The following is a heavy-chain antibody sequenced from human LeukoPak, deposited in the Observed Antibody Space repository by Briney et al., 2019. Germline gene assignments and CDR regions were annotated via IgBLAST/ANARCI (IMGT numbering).Heavy chain of an antibody. CDR2: INESGSRT. CDR3: ATADSGSYYSGFDY. CDR1: ELTFSSYG. Sequence: PGGSLRLSCAASELTFSSYGMRWVRQAPGKGLEWVSGINESGSRTYYADSVKGRFTISRDNSKNTLYLHMNSLRAEDTAVYYCATADSGSYYSGFDYWGQGTLVTVSS. V-gene: IGHV3-23*01. D-gene: IGHD1-26*01. J-gene: IGHJ4*02.